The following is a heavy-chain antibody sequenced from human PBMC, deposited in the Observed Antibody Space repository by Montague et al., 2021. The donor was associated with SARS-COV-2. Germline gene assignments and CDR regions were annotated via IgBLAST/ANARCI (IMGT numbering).Heavy chain of an antibody. CDR1: GDSVSSNTAT. D-gene: IGHD2-15*01. Sequence: CAISGDSVSSNTATWYWIRQSPSRGLEWLGRTYYRSKWYHDYALSLKSRITINPDTSKNQFSLQLSSVAPEDTAVFYCARTTTRMLYPENAFDIWGQGTLVTVSS. V-gene: IGHV6-1*01. CDR3: ARTTTRMLYPENAFDI. J-gene: IGHJ3*02. CDR2: TYYRSKWYH.